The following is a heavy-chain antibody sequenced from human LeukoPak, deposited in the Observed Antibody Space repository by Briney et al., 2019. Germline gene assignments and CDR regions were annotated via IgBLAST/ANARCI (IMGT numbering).Heavy chain of an antibody. J-gene: IGHJ4*02. Sequence: PSETLSLTCAVYGGSFSGYYWSWIRQPPGKGLEWIGEINHSGSTNYNPSLKSRVTISVDTSKNQFSLKLSSVTAADTAVYYCARRGAAAVDFDYWGQGTLVTVSS. D-gene: IGHD6-13*01. CDR3: ARRGAAAVDFDY. CDR2: INHSGST. V-gene: IGHV4-34*01. CDR1: GGSFSGYY.